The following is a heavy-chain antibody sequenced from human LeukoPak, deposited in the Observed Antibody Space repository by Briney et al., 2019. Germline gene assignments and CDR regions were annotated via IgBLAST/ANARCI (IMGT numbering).Heavy chain of an antibody. CDR3: ARYVYCSSTSCYVKNAFDI. J-gene: IGHJ3*02. D-gene: IGHD2-2*01. Sequence: ASVKVSCKASGYTFTGYYMRWVRQAPGQGLEWMGWINPNSGGTNYAQKLQGRVTMTRDTSISTAYMELSRLRSDDTAVYYCARYVYCSSTSCYVKNAFDIWGQGTMVTVSS. CDR2: INPNSGGT. CDR1: GYTFTGYY. V-gene: IGHV1-2*02.